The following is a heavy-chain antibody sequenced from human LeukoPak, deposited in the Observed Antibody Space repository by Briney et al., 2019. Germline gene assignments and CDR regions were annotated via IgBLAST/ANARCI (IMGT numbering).Heavy chain of an antibody. J-gene: IGHJ4*02. Sequence: PSQTLSLTCTVSGGSISSGGYYWSWIRQHPGKGLEWIGYIYYSGSTNYNPSLKSRVTISVDTSKNQFSLKLSSVTAADTAVYYCAGTMVRGVIDYWGQGTLVTVSS. CDR1: GGSISSGGYY. D-gene: IGHD3-10*01. CDR2: IYYSGST. CDR3: AGTMVRGVIDY. V-gene: IGHV4-31*03.